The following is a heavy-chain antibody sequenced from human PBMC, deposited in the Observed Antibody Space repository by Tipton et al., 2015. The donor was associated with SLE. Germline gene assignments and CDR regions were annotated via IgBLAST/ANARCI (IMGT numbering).Heavy chain of an antibody. CDR3: TTARTGCSRNSCYLDN. V-gene: IGHV4-4*02. CDR2: INYSGTT. J-gene: IGHJ4*02. CDR1: RGSISSTYW. Sequence: GSLRLSCAASRGSISSTYWWTWVRQSPGRGLEWIGDINYSGTTNYNPSLSSRVTISLDKSRDQFYLILTSVTAADTAVYYCTTARTGCSRNSCYLDNWGRGTLVTVSS. D-gene: IGHD2-2*01.